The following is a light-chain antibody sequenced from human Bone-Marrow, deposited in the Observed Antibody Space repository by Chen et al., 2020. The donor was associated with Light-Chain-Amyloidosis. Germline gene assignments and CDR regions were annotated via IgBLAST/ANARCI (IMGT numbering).Light chain of an antibody. V-gene: IGKV3-15*01. CDR2: GAS. J-gene: IGKJ1*01. CDR3: QEYNNWPRT. Sequence: EIVMTQSPATLSVSPGERATLSCRASQSVSSNLAWYQQKPGQAPRLLIYGASTRATGIPARFSGSGYGTEFTLTLSNLQSEDFAIYYCQEYNNWPRTFGQGTKVEIK. CDR1: QSVSSN.